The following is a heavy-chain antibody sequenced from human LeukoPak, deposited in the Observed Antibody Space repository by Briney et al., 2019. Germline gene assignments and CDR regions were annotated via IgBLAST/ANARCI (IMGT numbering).Heavy chain of an antibody. CDR1: EYTFTSYS. J-gene: IGHJ5*02. D-gene: IGHD2-2*02. CDR3: ARRDCSTTNCYINWFDP. V-gene: IGHV1-46*01. CDR2: INPSDGST. Sequence: GASVKVSCKASEYTFTSYSMHWVRQAPGQGLEWMGIINPSDGSTTYAQTFQGRVTMTRDMSTNTVYLELSSLRSEDTAVYYCARRDCSTTNCYINWFDPWGQGTLVSVSS.